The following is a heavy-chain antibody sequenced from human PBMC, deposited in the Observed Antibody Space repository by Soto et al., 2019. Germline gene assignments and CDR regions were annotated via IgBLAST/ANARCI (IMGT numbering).Heavy chain of an antibody. V-gene: IGHV3-23*01. CDR2: ISGSGGST. CDR1: GFTFSSYA. Sequence: GGSLRLSCAASGFTFSSYAMSWVRQAPGKGLEWVSAISGSGGSTYYADSVKGRFTISRENSKNTLYLQMNSLRAEDTAVYYCAKDGDIVVVTAIPDYWGQGTLVTVSS. D-gene: IGHD2-21*02. J-gene: IGHJ4*02. CDR3: AKDGDIVVVTAIPDY.